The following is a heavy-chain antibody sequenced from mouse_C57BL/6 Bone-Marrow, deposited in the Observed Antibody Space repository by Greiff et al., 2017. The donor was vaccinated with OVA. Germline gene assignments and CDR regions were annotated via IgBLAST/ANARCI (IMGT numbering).Heavy chain of an antibody. D-gene: IGHD1-1*01. CDR1: GFTFSDYG. V-gene: IGHV5-17*01. J-gene: IGHJ3*01. CDR2: ISSGSSTI. CDR3: ARPVHYYGSSPFAY. Sequence: VQLKESGGGLVKPGGSLKLSCAASGFTFSDYGMHWVRQAPEKGLEWVAYISSGSSTIYYADTVKGRFTISRDNAKNTLFLQMTSLRSEDTAMYYCARPVHYYGSSPFAYWGQGTLVTVSA.